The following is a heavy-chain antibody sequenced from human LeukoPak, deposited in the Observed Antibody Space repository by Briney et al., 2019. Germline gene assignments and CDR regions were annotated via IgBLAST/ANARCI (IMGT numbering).Heavy chain of an antibody. D-gene: IGHD5-24*01. CDR2: INHSGST. CDR1: GGSFSGYY. CDR3: AREMGTAFDY. V-gene: IGHV4-34*01. J-gene: IGHJ4*02. Sequence: SETLSLTCAVYGGSFSGYYWSWIRQPPGKGLEWIGEINHSGSTDYNPSLKSRVTISVDTSQNHFSLKLNSVTAADTAIYYCAREMGTAFDYWGQGNLVTVSS.